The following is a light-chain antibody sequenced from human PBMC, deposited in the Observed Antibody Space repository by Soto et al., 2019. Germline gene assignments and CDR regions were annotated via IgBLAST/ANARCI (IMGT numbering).Light chain of an antibody. CDR3: SSYTGSSTSVV. J-gene: IGLJ2*01. Sequence: QSALTQPASVSGSPGQSITISCTGTSSDVGGYNYVSWYQQHPGKAPKLMIYDVSNRPSGVSNRFSGSKSRNTASLTISGLQAEDEADSYCSSYTGSSTSVVFGGGTKLTVL. CDR2: DVS. V-gene: IGLV2-14*01. CDR1: SSDVGGYNY.